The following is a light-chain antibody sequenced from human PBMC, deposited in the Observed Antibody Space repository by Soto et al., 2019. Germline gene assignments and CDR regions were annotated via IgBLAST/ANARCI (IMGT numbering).Light chain of an antibody. CDR2: DAS. J-gene: IGKJ5*01. CDR1: QSISDT. V-gene: IGKV3-11*01. Sequence: EIVMTQSPATLSVSPGGRATLSCRASQSISDTLAWYQQKPGQAPRLLIYDASARATGTPARFSASGSGTDFTLTISSLEPEEFAVDYCQQRSNRPPEITFGQGTRLEIK. CDR3: QQRSNRPPEIT.